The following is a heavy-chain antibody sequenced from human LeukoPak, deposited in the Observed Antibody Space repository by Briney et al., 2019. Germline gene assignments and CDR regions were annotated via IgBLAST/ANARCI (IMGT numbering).Heavy chain of an antibody. Sequence: PRRSLRLSCAASGFTFSNYGMHWVRQAPGKGLEWVVVISYDGRNKYYADSVKGRFAISRDTSKNTLNLQMNSLRADDTAVYYCASDSSGSLDYWGQGTLVTISS. D-gene: IGHD3-22*01. CDR2: ISYDGRNK. V-gene: IGHV3-30*03. J-gene: IGHJ4*02. CDR3: ASDSSGSLDY. CDR1: GFTFSNYG.